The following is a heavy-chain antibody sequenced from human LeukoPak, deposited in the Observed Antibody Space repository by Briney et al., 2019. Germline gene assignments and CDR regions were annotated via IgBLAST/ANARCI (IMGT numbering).Heavy chain of an antibody. V-gene: IGHV3-21*01. CDR2: ISSSSSYI. J-gene: IGHJ4*02. CDR3: ASHRIGYYFDY. CDR1: GFTFSGYS. Sequence: PGGSLRLSCAASGFTFSGYSMNWVRQAPGKGLEWVSSISSSSSYIYYADSVKGRFTISRDNAMNSLYLQMNSLRAEDTAVYYCASHRIGYYFDYWGQGTLVTVSS. D-gene: IGHD2-15*01.